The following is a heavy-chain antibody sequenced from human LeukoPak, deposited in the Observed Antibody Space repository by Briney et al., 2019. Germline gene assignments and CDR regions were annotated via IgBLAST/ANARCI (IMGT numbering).Heavy chain of an antibody. J-gene: IGHJ4*02. CDR3: AKDSEIVVVTAPSH. CDR1: GFTFDDYA. D-gene: IGHD2-21*02. Sequence: GGSLRLSCAASGFTFDDYAMHWVRQAPGKGLEWVSGISWNSGSIGYADSVKGRFTISRDNAKNSLYQQMNSLRAEDTALYYCAKDSEIVVVTAPSHWGQGTLVTVSS. CDR2: ISWNSGSI. V-gene: IGHV3-9*01.